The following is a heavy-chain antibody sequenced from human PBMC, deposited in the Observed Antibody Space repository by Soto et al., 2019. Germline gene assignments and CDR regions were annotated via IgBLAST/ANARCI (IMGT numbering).Heavy chain of an antibody. CDR2: IYPGNSDT. V-gene: IGHV5-51*01. Sequence: GESLKIACKVSGYSFTSYWIGWVRQMPGKGLEWMGFIYPGNSDTRYSPSFKGQVTISADKSISTAYLQWSSLKASDTAMYYCARRSSTYSYYYYGMDVWGQGTTVTVSS. CDR3: ARRSSTYSYYYYGMDV. D-gene: IGHD6-13*01. CDR1: GYSFTSYW. J-gene: IGHJ6*02.